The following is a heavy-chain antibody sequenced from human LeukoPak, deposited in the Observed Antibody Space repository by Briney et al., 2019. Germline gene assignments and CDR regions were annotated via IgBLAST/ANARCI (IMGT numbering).Heavy chain of an antibody. CDR3: AASVY. V-gene: IGHV4-59*04. CDR1: GGSISSYY. J-gene: IGHJ4*02. Sequence: PSETLSLTCTVSGGSISSYYWSWIRQPPGKGLEWIGSIYYSGNTYYNPSLKSRLTISVDTSKNQFSLRLSSVTAADTAVYYCAASVYWGQGTLVTVSS. CDR2: IYYSGNT.